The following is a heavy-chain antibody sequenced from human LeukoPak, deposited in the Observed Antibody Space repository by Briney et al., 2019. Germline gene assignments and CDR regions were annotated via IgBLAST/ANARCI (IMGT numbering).Heavy chain of an antibody. Sequence: ASVKVSCKASGYTFTNNYIHWVRQAPGQGLEWMGWINPNRGDTNYAQKFQGRVTMTRDTSISTAFMELTRLTSDDTAVYYCTRDLLGFATTPLSDWGQGTLVTVSS. CDR2: INPNRGDT. D-gene: IGHD4-17*01. CDR1: GYTFTNNY. V-gene: IGHV1-2*02. J-gene: IGHJ4*02. CDR3: TRDLLGFATTPLSD.